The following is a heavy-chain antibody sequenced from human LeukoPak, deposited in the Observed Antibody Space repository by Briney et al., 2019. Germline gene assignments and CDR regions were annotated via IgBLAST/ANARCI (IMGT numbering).Heavy chain of an antibody. D-gene: IGHD6-19*01. CDR3: ARVGGSGWPRGNLDY. Sequence: SETLSLTCTISGDSISSSSYYWGWIRQPPGKGLEWIGSIYYSGSTHHNPSLKSRVTISVDTSKNQFSLKLTSVTAADTAVYYCARVGGSGWPRGNLDYWGQGTLVTVSS. CDR2: IYYSGST. J-gene: IGHJ4*02. V-gene: IGHV4-39*07. CDR1: GDSISSSSYY.